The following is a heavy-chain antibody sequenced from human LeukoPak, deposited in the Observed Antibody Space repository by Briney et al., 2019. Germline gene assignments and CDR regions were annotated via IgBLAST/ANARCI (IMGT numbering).Heavy chain of an antibody. J-gene: IGHJ4*02. V-gene: IGHV3-23*01. D-gene: IGHD6-13*01. CDR2: ITISGGST. Sequence: GGSLRLSCAASGFTFSSYAMSWVRQAPGGLEWVSSITISGGSTNYADSVKGRFTISRDNAKNSLYLQMNSLRAEDTAVYYCARWWSSWSNWGQGTLVTVSS. CDR1: GFTFSSYA. CDR3: ARWWSSWSN.